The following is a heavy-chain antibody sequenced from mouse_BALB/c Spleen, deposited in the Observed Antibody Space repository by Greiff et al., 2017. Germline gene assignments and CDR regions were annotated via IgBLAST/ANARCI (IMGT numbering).Heavy chain of an antibody. CDR2: IYPSDSYT. CDR3: TRPYYGSSWDFDY. CDR1: GYTFTSYW. D-gene: IGHD1-1*01. J-gene: IGHJ2*01. V-gene: IGHV1-69*02. Sequence: QVQLQQPGAELVRPGASVKLSCKASGYTFTSYWINWVKQRPGQGLEWIGNIYPSDSYTNYNQKFKDKATLTVDKSSSTAYMQLSSPTSEDSAVYYCTRPYYGSSWDFDYWGQGTTLTVSS.